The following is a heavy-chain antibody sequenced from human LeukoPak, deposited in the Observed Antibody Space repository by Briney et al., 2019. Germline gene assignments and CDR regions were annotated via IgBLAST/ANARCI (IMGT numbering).Heavy chain of an antibody. V-gene: IGHV4-4*07. CDR3: ARDGVIEGPDI. D-gene: IGHD3-10*01. CDR1: GPSISIFL. Sequence: PETLSLTWPLSGPSISIFLGSWNRPLARRLMEWNGSIHTSGGTTYNPSFKSPATLSVKTSKTPSSRKLSSVTAADTAVYYGARDGVIEGPDIWGQGTMVTVSS. J-gene: IGHJ3*02. CDR2: IHTSGGT.